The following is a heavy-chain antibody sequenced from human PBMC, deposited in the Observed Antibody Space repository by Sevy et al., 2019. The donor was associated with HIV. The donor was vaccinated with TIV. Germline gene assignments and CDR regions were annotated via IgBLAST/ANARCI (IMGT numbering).Heavy chain of an antibody. Sequence: GGSLRLSCAASGFTFSNYGMHWVRQAPGKGLEWVAVIGNDGSNKYYADSVKCRFTISRDNSKNTLYLQMNSLRVEDTAVYFCARGGDFNDRSAKRDFDYWGQGTLVTVSS. V-gene: IGHV3-33*01. CDR3: ARGGDFNDRSAKRDFDY. CDR2: IGNDGSNK. J-gene: IGHJ4*02. D-gene: IGHD3-22*01. CDR1: GFTFSNYG.